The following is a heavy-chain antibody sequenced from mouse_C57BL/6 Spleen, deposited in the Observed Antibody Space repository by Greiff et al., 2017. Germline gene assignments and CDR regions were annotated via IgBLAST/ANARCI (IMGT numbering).Heavy chain of an antibody. V-gene: IGHV3-6*01. CDR3: ARGLRQAWFAY. CDR1: GYSITSGYY. Sequence: EVKLMESGPGLVKPSQSLSLTCSVTGYSITSGYYWNWIRQFPGNKLEWMGYISYDGSNNYNPSLKNRISITRDTSKNQFFLKLNSVTTENTATYYCARGLRQAWFAYWGQGTLVTVSA. CDR2: ISYDGSN. D-gene: IGHD1-2*01. J-gene: IGHJ3*01.